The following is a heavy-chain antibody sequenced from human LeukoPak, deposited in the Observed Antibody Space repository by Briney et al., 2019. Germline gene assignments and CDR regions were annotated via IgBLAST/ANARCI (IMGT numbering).Heavy chain of an antibody. CDR2: INPNSGGT. CDR3: ARDRRDGYNFYYYYYMDV. CDR1: GYTFTGYY. J-gene: IGHJ6*03. V-gene: IGHV1-2*02. Sequence: ASVKVSCKASGYTFTGYYMHWVRQAPGQGLEWMGWINPNSGGTNYAQKFQGRVTMTRDTSISTAYMELSRLRSDDTAVYYCARDRRDGYNFYYYYYMDVWGKGTTVTVSS. D-gene: IGHD5-24*01.